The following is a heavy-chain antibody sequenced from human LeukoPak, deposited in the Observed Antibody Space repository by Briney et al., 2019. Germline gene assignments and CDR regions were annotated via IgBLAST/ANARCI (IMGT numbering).Heavy chain of an antibody. V-gene: IGHV1-8*01. CDR3: ARGAPYYYGSGTPVSHFDY. CDR2: MSPNSGNT. D-gene: IGHD3-10*01. J-gene: IGHJ4*02. Sequence: GASVKVSCKASGYTFTSYDINWVRQATGQGLEWMGWMSPNSGNTGYAQNFQGWVTMTRDTSISTAYMELSRLRSDDTAVYYCARGAPYYYGSGTPVSHFDYWGQGTLVTVSS. CDR1: GYTFTSYD.